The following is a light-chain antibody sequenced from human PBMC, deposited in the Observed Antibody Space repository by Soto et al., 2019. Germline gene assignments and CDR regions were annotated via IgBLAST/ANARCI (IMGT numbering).Light chain of an antibody. CDR1: QSVSSY. CDR2: DAS. Sequence: EIVLTQSPGTVSLSPWERATLSCRASQSVSSYLAWYQQKPGQAPRLLIYDASNRATGIPARFSGSGSGTDFTLTISSLEPEDFAIYYCQQRSNWPPVITFGQGTRLEIK. CDR3: QQRSNWPPVIT. V-gene: IGKV3-11*01. J-gene: IGKJ5*01.